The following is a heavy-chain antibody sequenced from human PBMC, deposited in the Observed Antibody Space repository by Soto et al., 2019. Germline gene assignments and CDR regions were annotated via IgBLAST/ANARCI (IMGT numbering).Heavy chain of an antibody. D-gene: IGHD7-27*01. Sequence: ASVKVSCKASGYTFTGYYMHWVRQAPGQGLEWMGWINPNSGGTNYAQKFQGRVTMTRDTAISTAYMELSRLRSDYTAVYCCAREGLWGSSDAFDIWGQGTMVTVS. CDR2: INPNSGGT. J-gene: IGHJ3*02. V-gene: IGHV1-2*02. CDR1: GYTFTGYY. CDR3: AREGLWGSSDAFDI.